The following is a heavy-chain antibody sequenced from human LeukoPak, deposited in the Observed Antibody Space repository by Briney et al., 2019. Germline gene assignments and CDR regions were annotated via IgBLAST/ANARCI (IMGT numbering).Heavy chain of an antibody. CDR3: ARESGYAVGDF. J-gene: IGHJ4*02. Sequence: GGSLRLSCAASGFTVRSNYMSWFRQAPGKGLEGASVIYNDGRTYYADSVKGRFIISKDISKNTLYLQMNNLRADDTAVYYCARESGYAVGDFWGRGTLVTVSS. CDR2: IYNDGRT. CDR1: GFTVRSNY. D-gene: IGHD5-12*01. V-gene: IGHV3-53*01.